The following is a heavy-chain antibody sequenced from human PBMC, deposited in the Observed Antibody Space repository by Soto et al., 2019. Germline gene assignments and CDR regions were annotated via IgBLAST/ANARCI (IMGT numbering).Heavy chain of an antibody. D-gene: IGHD1-26*01. V-gene: IGHV3-23*01. CDR1: GFTFSSYA. CDR3: ARRGSGSYYDY. CDR2: ISGSGGST. Sequence: EVQLLESGGGLVQPGGSLRLSCAASGFTFSSYAMRWVRQAPVKGLEWVSAISGSGGSTYYADSVKGRFTISRDNSKNTLYLQMKRRRAEDTAVYYCARRGSGSYYDYWGQGTLVTVSS. J-gene: IGHJ4*02.